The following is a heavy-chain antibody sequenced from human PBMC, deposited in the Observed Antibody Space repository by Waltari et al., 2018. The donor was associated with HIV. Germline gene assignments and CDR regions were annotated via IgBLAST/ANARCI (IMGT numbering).Heavy chain of an antibody. J-gene: IGHJ4*02. Sequence: QVHLVEPGGNMVSPGGSLGLSCVASGLVFSDSSMNWFRQAPGRGLELVEYISSSVRTKYYADAVRGRFSVSRDNAKKALYLEMKSLSAEDTAIDYCARDLGRITWGGDSLREGGLDSWGRGTLVSVSA. CDR1: GLVFSDSS. CDR3: ARDLGRITWGGDSLREGGLDS. D-gene: IGHD3-16*01. CDR2: ISSSVRTK. V-gene: IGHV3-11*01.